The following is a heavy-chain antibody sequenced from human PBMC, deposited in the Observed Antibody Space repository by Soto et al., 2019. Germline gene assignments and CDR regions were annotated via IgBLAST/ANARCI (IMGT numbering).Heavy chain of an antibody. CDR3: ARDEGVRSLGIYYYYGMDV. Sequence: EVQLVESGGGLIQPGGSLRLSCAASGFTVSSNYMSWVRQAPGKGLEWVSVIYSGGSTYYADSVKGRFTIFRDNSKNTLYLQMNSLRAEDTAVYYCARDEGVRSLGIYYYYGMDVWGQGTTVTVSS. J-gene: IGHJ6*02. D-gene: IGHD7-27*01. CDR1: GFTVSSNY. CDR2: IYSGGST. V-gene: IGHV3-53*01.